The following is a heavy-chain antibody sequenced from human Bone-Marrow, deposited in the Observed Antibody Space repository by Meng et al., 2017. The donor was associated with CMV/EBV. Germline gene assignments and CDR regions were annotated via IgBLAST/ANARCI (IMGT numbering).Heavy chain of an antibody. V-gene: IGHV2-5*01. CDR3: PHRRGYCSSASCPPIYYYYYGMDV. Sequence: SGPTLVKPPQTITLTCTFPGVPPTTSAVGVGWIRKPPGKALEWLALIYWNDDKRYSPSLKSRLNITKDTPKNQVVLTMTNMDPVDTATYYCPHRRGYCSSASCPPIYYYYYGMDVWGQGTTVTVSS. CDR2: IYWNDDK. CDR1: GVPPTTSAVG. D-gene: IGHD2-2*01. J-gene: IGHJ6*01.